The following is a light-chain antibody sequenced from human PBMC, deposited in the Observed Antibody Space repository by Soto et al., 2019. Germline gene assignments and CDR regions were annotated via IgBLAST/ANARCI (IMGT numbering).Light chain of an antibody. CDR1: QSISGW. V-gene: IGKV1-5*01. Sequence: DIQMTQSPSTLSASVGDRVTITCRASQSISGWLAWYQQKPGKAPKLLIYDVSSLESGVPSRFSGSGSGTEFTLAISSLQPDDFATYYCQQYNSYPWTFGQGIKVEIK. J-gene: IGKJ1*01. CDR3: QQYNSYPWT. CDR2: DVS.